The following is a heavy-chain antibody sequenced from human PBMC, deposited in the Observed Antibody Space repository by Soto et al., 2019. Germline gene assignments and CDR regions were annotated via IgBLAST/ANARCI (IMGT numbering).Heavy chain of an antibody. J-gene: IGHJ5*02. Sequence: QVQLVQSGAEVKKPGASVKVSCKASGYTFTSYGISWVRQAPGQGLEWMGWISAYNGNTNYAQKLQGRVTMTTDTSTSTAHMELRSLRSDDTALYYCALWFGELLPSNWFDPWGQGTLVTVSS. CDR2: ISAYNGNT. V-gene: IGHV1-18*01. D-gene: IGHD3-10*01. CDR3: ALWFGELLPSNWFDP. CDR1: GYTFTSYG.